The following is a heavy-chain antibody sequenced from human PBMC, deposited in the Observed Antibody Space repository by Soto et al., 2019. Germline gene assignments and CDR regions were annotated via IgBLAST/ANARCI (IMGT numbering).Heavy chain of an antibody. CDR1: GFTFND. Sequence: EVQVLESGGGLVQPGGSLRLSCSASGFTFNDINWVRQAPGKGLEWISRITGGGHTDYVDSVKGSLTISRDNSKNTGYLQMNSLRCDDTAVDYCVEDRSCWGSFEMWGEGTVVTVSS. J-gene: IGHJ3*02. CDR3: VEDRSCWGSFEM. D-gene: IGHD3-16*01. V-gene: IGHV3-23*01. CDR2: ITGGGHT.